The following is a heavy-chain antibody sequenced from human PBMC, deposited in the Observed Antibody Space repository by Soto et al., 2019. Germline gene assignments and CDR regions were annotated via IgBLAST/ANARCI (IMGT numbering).Heavy chain of an antibody. CDR3: ARRYCSRADCYSDS. D-gene: IGHD2-2*01. CDR2: IDPGDSSA. CDR1: GYTFFSFW. V-gene: IGHV5-10-1*01. Sequence: GESLKISCHGSGYTFFSFWIVWVRQVPGKGLEWVGRIDPGDSSATYSPTFQGHVTISADRSTRSAYLQWRSLRASDTAIYFCARRYCSRADCYSDSWGQGSLVTVS. J-gene: IGHJ4*02.